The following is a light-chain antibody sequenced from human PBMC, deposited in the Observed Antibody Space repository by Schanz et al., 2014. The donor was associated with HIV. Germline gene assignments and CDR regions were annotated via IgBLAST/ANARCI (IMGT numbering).Light chain of an antibody. J-gene: IGLJ3*02. CDR1: NSNIRSNA. Sequence: QSVLTQPPSASGTPGQRVTISCSVSNSNIRSNAVNWYQHLPGSALQLLIYSDNQRPSGVPDRFSGSGSGTSASLAISGLRSEDEADYYCAGWDDSLKVWVFGGGTKLTVL. CDR2: SDN. CDR3: AGWDDSLKVWV. V-gene: IGLV1-44*01.